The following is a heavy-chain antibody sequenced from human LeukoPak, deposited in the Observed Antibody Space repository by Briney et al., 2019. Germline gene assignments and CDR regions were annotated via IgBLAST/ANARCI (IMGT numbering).Heavy chain of an antibody. V-gene: IGHV1-24*01. CDR2: FDPEDGET. D-gene: IGHD6-19*01. CDR1: GYTLTELS. J-gene: IGHJ4*02. CDR3: ATGTTLAVAGNFDY. Sequence: ASVKVSCKVSGYTLTELSMHWVRQAPGKGLEWMGGFDPEDGETIYAQKFQGRVTMTEDTSTDTDYMELSSLRSEDTAVYYCATGTTLAVAGNFDYWGQGTLVTVSS.